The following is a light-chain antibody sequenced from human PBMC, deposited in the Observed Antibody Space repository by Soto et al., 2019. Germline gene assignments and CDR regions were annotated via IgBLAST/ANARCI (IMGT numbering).Light chain of an antibody. V-gene: IGKV4-1*01. Sequence: DFVMTQSPDSLAVSLGERATINCKSSQSVLYTPNNNNYLSWYQQKPGQPPKLLIYWASTRESGVPDRFTGSGSVTDFTLTINSLQAEDVAVYYCHQYINAPWTFGQGTRVEIK. CDR1: QSVLYTPNNNNY. CDR3: HQYINAPWT. CDR2: WAS. J-gene: IGKJ1*01.